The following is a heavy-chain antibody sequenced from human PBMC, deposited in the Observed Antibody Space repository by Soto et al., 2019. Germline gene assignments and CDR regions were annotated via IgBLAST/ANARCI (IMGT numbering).Heavy chain of an antibody. CDR2: IYYSGST. V-gene: IGHV4-59*01. CDR3: ARGVVVAQGYYYYMDV. Sequence: SETLSLTCTVSGGSISSYYWSWIRQPPGKGLEWIGYIYYSGSTNYNPSLKSRVTISVDTSKNQFSLKLSSVTAADTAVYYCARGVVVAQGYYYYMDVWGKGTTVTVSS. J-gene: IGHJ6*03. D-gene: IGHD2-15*01. CDR1: GGSISSYY.